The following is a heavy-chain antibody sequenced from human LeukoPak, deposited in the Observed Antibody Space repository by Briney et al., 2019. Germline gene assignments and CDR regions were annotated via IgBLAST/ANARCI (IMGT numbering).Heavy chain of an antibody. Sequence: SETLSLTCSVSGVSISPEFWSWIRQPAGKGLEWIGRIFTSGSTSYNPSLKSRVNMSIDTSKNQFSLRLSSVTAADTAVYYCARASSGSYPRYWGQGTLVTVSS. D-gene: IGHD1-26*01. V-gene: IGHV4-4*07. CDR3: ARASSGSYPRY. J-gene: IGHJ4*02. CDR2: IFTSGST. CDR1: GVSISPEF.